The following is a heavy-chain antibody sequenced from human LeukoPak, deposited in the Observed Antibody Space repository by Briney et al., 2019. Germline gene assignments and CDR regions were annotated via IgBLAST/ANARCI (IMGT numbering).Heavy chain of an antibody. J-gene: IGHJ1*01. CDR2: IYYSGST. V-gene: IGHV4-59*12. CDR1: GGSISSYY. CDR3: ASKTIFGVVIILEYFQH. Sequence: SETLSLTCTVSGGSISSYYWSWIRQPPGKGLEWIGYIYYSGSTNYNPSLKSRVTISVDTSKNQFSLKLSSVTAADTAVYYCASKTIFGVVIILEYFQHWGQGTLVTVSS. D-gene: IGHD3-3*01.